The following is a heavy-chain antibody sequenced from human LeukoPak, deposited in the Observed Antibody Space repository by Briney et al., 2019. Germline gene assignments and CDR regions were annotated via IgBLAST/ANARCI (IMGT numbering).Heavy chain of an antibody. CDR3: ARLPGIAAAGYDP. CDR1: GGSISSGDYY. Sequence: SETLSLTCTVSGGSISSGDYYWSWIRQPPGKGLEWIGYIYYSGSTYYNPYLKSRVTISVDTSKNQFYLKLSSVTAADTAVYYCARLPGIAAAGYDPWGQGTLVTVSS. D-gene: IGHD6-13*01. V-gene: IGHV4-30-4*01. CDR2: IYYSGST. J-gene: IGHJ5*02.